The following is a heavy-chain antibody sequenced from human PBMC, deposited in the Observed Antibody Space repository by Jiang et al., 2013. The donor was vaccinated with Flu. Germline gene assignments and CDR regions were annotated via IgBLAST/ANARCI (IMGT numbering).Heavy chain of an antibody. CDR3: ARWARTGYPYGMDV. D-gene: IGHD3/OR15-3a*01. V-gene: IGHV4-39*01. CDR1: GGSISSSSYY. Sequence: PGLVKPSETLSLTCTVSGGSISSSSYYWGWIRQPPGKGLEWIGSIYYSGSTYYNPSLKSRVTISVDTSKNQFSLKLSSVTAADTAVYYCARWARTGYPYGMDVWGQGTTVTVSS. CDR2: IYYSGST. J-gene: IGHJ6*02.